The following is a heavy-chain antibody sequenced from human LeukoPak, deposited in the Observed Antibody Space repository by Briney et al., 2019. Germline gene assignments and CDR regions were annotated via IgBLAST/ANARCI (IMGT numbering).Heavy chain of an antibody. CDR3: ARAKVFWSGAPF. J-gene: IGHJ4*02. V-gene: IGHV3-74*01. CDR1: GFTFSDYW. D-gene: IGHD3-3*01. Sequence: HPGGSLRLSCAASGFTFSDYWMHWVRQAPGKGLVWVSLINIDGSRTSYADSVKGRFTISRDSAKNTLYLQMNSLGVEDTAVYYCARAKVFWSGAPFWGQGTLVTVSS. CDR2: INIDGSRT.